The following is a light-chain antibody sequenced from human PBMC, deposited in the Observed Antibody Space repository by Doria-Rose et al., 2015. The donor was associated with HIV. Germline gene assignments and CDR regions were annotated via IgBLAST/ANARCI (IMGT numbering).Light chain of an antibody. Sequence: SVSSSVGDRVTITCRASEAISSWLVWYQQKPGKAPKVLIYAASTLQSGVPSRFSGSGFGTDFTLTISNLQPEDFATYYCQQSNSFPITFGQGTRVEIK. J-gene: IGKJ5*01. CDR3: QQSNSFPIT. V-gene: IGKV1-12*01. CDR2: AAS. CDR1: EAISSW.